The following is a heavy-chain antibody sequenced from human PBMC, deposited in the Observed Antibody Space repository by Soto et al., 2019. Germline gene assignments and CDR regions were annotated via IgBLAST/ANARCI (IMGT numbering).Heavy chain of an antibody. CDR2: ISGSGGST. J-gene: IGHJ5*02. CDR1: GFTFSSYA. CDR3: AKEAMTTRAWGWFDP. V-gene: IGHV3-23*01. Sequence: PGGSLRLSCAASGFTFSSYARSWVRQAPGKGLECVSAISGSGGSTYYADSVKGRFTISRDNSKNTLYLQMNSLRAEDTAVYYCAKEAMTTRAWGWFDPWGQGTLVTVYS. D-gene: IGHD4-17*01.